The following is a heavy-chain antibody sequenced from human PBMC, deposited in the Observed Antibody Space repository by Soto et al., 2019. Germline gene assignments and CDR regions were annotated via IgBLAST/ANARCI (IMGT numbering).Heavy chain of an antibody. V-gene: IGHV2-26*01. CDR2: IFSNDEK. CDR1: GFSLSNARMG. J-gene: IGHJ4*02. CDR3: ARWGRAAAGALDY. D-gene: IGHD6-13*01. Sequence: QVTLKESGPVLVKPTKTLTLTCTVSGFSLSNARMGVSWIRQPPGKALEWLAHIFSNDEKSYSTSLKSRLTISKDTSKSQVVLTMTNMDPVDTATYYCARWGRAAAGALDYWGQGTLVTVSS.